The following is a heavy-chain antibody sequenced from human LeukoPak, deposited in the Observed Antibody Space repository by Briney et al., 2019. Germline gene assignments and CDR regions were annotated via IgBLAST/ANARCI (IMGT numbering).Heavy chain of an antibody. CDR1: GFTFSSDG. Sequence: GGCLRLACAAAGFTFSSDGMHWVSQAPGKGLGWVAVIWKDGSNKYYADSVKGRFTISRDNSKNTLYLQMNSLTAEDTAVYYCARALLVGDYGGNAIDYWGQGTLVTVSS. J-gene: IGHJ4*02. V-gene: IGHV3-33*01. CDR3: ARALLVGDYGGNAIDY. D-gene: IGHD4-23*01. CDR2: IWKDGSNK.